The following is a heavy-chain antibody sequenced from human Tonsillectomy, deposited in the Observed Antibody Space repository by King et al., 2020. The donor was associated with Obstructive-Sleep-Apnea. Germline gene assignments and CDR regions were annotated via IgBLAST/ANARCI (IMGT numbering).Heavy chain of an antibody. CDR1: GFTFDDYG. CDR2: ISWNSAKI. J-gene: IGHJ4*02. CDR3: AKDPAVVGKDFFDH. V-gene: IGHV3-9*01. D-gene: IGHD6-19*01. Sequence: VQLVESGGGLVQPGRSLRLSCAASGFTFDDYGMHWVRQAPGKGLEGVSGISWNSAKIAYADSGKGRFTISRDNAKNSLYLQMNSLRAEDTALYYCAKDPAVVGKDFFDHWGQGTLVTVSS.